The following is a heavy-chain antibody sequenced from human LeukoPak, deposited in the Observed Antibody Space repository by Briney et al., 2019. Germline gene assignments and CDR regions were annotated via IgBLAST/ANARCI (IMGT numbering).Heavy chain of an antibody. D-gene: IGHD6-13*01. J-gene: IGHJ4*02. CDR2: INQDGSET. Sequence: GGSLRLSCAASGFTFRSHWMSWVRQAPGKGLEWVANINQDGSETHYVDSVKGRFTISRDNAWNSLYLQMNNLRAEDTAMYYCARDHVAPGIYFDYWGQGTLVTVSS. V-gene: IGHV3-7*01. CDR3: ARDHVAPGIYFDY. CDR1: GFTFRSHW.